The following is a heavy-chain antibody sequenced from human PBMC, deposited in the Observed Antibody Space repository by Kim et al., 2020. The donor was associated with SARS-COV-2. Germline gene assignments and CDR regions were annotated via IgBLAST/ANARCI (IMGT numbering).Heavy chain of an antibody. Sequence: YDATSVKGRCNISRDNSKDPLYLQMNSLRAEETAVYYCARDANWGYYFDYWGQGTLVTVSS. J-gene: IGHJ4*02. D-gene: IGHD7-27*01. V-gene: IGHV3-30*03. CDR3: ARDANWGYYFDY.